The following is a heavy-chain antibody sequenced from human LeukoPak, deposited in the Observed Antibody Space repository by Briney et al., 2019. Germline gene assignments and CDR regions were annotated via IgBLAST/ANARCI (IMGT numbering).Heavy chain of an antibody. CDR2: ISSSSSYI. V-gene: IGHV3-21*01. J-gene: IGHJ4*02. CDR3: AAAVDYYDSAGFDY. Sequence: PGGSLRPSCAASGFTFSIYSMNWVRQAPGKGLEWVSFISSSSSYIYYADSVKGRFTISRDNAKNSLYLQMNSLRAEDTAVYYCAAAVDYYDSAGFDYWGQGTLVTVSS. D-gene: IGHD3-22*01. CDR1: GFTFSIYS.